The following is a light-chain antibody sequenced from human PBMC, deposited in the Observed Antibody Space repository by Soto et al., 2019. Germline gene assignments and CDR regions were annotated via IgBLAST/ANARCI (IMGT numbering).Light chain of an antibody. V-gene: IGLV2-14*01. CDR1: SSDIGGYNY. Sequence: SALTQPASVSGAPGQSSSISCTGTSSDIGGYNYVSWYQQYPGNAPKLMISEVSNRPSGISNRFSGFKSANTAFLIISGLQAEDEADYFCSSYTSSSTLGVFGTGTKVTV. CDR2: EVS. CDR3: SSYTSSSTLGV. J-gene: IGLJ1*01.